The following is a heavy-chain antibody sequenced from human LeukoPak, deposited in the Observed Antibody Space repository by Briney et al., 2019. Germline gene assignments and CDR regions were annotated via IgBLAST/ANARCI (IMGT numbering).Heavy chain of an antibody. J-gene: IGHJ6*02. D-gene: IGHD4-17*01. Sequence: SVTVSCKASGGTFSSYAISWVRQAPGQGLEWMGRIIPILGIANYAQKFQGRVTITADKSTSTAYMELSSLRSEDTAVYYCARDGRGDYGRPHYYYYYYGMDVWGQGTTVTVSS. CDR2: IIPILGIA. CDR3: ARDGRGDYGRPHYYYYYYGMDV. CDR1: GGTFSSYA. V-gene: IGHV1-69*04.